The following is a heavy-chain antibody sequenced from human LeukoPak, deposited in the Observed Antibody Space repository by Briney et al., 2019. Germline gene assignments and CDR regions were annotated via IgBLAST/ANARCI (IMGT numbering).Heavy chain of an antibody. CDR2: TTGSGTGT. CDR1: GFTFSNYA. Sequence: GGSLRLSCAASGFTFSNYAMSWVRQAPGKGLEWVSATTGSGTGTYYAGSVQGRFTISRDNSKNTLYLQMNSLRAEDTAVYYCARRGESASYGDYRFDYWGQGTLVTVSS. V-gene: IGHV3-23*01. D-gene: IGHD5-12*01. J-gene: IGHJ4*02. CDR3: ARRGESASYGDYRFDY.